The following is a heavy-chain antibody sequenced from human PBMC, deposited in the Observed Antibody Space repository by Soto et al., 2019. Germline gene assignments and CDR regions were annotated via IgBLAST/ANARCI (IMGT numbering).Heavy chain of an antibody. CDR1: GFTFSSYA. D-gene: IGHD4-4*01. CDR2: ISSNSSNI. Sequence: PGGSLRLSCAASGFTFSSYAMHWVRQAPGKGLEYVSAISSNSSNIYYADSVKGRFTISRDNAKNSLYLQMNSLRAEDTAVYYCARDHSNYYYYYGMDVWGQGTTVTVSS. J-gene: IGHJ6*02. CDR3: ARDHSNYYYYYGMDV. V-gene: IGHV3-21*01.